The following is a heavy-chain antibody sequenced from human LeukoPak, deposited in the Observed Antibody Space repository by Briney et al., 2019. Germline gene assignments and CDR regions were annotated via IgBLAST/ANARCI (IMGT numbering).Heavy chain of an antibody. D-gene: IGHD4-17*01. V-gene: IGHV3-43*02. Sequence: GGSLRLSCAASGFTFDDYAMHWVRQAPGKGLEWVSLISGDGGSTYHADSVKGRFTISRDNSKDTLYLQMNSLRAEDTAVYYCARDKGTTCIDNWGQGALVTVSS. CDR2: ISGDGGST. J-gene: IGHJ4*02. CDR3: ARDKGTTCIDN. CDR1: GFTFDDYA.